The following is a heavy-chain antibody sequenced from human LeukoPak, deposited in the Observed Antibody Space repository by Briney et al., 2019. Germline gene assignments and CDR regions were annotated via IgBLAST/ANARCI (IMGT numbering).Heavy chain of an antibody. D-gene: IGHD1-26*01. CDR3: AKIGGSYHTPTDY. J-gene: IGHJ4*02. CDR1: GFTFSSYA. V-gene: IGHV3-23*01. CDR2: ISGSGGST. Sequence: GGSLRLSCAASGFTFSSYAMSWVRQAPEKGLEWVSAISGSGGSTYYADSVKGRFTISRDNSKNTLYLQMNSLRAEDTAVYYCAKIGGSYHTPTDYWGQGTLVTVSS.